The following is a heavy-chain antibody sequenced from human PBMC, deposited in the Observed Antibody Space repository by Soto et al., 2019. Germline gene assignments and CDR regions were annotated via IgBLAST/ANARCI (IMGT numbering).Heavy chain of an antibody. CDR3: AHRRRAAGGYFFDY. J-gene: IGHJ4*02. CDR1: GFSLSTSGVG. D-gene: IGHD6-25*01. CDR2: IYWDDDK. Sequence: QITLKESGPTLVKPTQTLTLTCTFSGFSLSTSGVGVGWIRQPPGKALEWLALIYWDDDKRYSPSLKSRLTITKDTSKNQVVLTMTNLDPMDTATYYCAHRRRAAGGYFFDYWGQGTLVTVSS. V-gene: IGHV2-5*02.